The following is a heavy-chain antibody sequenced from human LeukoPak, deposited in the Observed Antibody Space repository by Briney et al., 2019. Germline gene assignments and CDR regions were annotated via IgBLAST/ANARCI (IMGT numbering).Heavy chain of an antibody. J-gene: IGHJ3*02. V-gene: IGHV3-23*01. CDR3: ARGSGAFDI. D-gene: IGHD3-10*01. CDR1: GFTFTDYA. CDR2: ISDYGRTT. Sequence: PGGSLRLSCAASGFTFTDYAIYWVRQAPGRGLEWVSGISDYGRTTYYADSVKGRFTVSRDNSKNTLYLQMNSLRAEDTAVYYCARGSGAFDIWGQGTMVTVSS.